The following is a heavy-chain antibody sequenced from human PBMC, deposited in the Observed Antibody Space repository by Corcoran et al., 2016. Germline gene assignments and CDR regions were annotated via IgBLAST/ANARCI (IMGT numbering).Heavy chain of an antibody. J-gene: IGHJ4*02. CDR2: IWYDGSNK. CDR3: ARGRNSVVVPAAFFDY. V-gene: IGHV3-33*01. CDR1: GFTFSSYG. Sequence: QVQLVESGGGVVQPGRSLRLSCAASGFTFSSYGMHWVRQAPGKGLEWVAVIWYDGSNKYYADSVKGRFTISRDNSKNTLYLQMNSLRAEDTAVYYCARGRNSVVVPAAFFDYWGQGTLVTVSS. D-gene: IGHD2-2*01.